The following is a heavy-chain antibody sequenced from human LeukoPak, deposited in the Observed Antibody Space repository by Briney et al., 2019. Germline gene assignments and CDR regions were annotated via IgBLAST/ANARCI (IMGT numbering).Heavy chain of an antibody. CDR2: IYTSGST. J-gene: IGHJ6*02. Sequence: PSQTLSLTCTVSGVSISSGSYYWSWIRQPAGKGLEWIGRIYTSGSTNYHPSLKSRVTISVDTSKNQFSLKLSSVTAADTAVYYCARDTADYYGSGSYNLAGRDFGMDVWGQGTTVTVSS. V-gene: IGHV4-61*02. D-gene: IGHD3-10*01. CDR3: ARDTADYYGSGSYNLAGRDFGMDV. CDR1: GVSISSGSYY.